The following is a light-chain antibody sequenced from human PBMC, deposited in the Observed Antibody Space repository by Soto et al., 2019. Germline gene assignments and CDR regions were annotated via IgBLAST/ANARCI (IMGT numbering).Light chain of an antibody. V-gene: IGKV1-5*01. J-gene: IGKJ1*01. Sequence: DIQMTQSPSTLSASVGDRVTITCRASRNINSLLAWYQQKPGKAPKLLIYAASALETGVPSRFSGSGSGTEFTYTIDTLQPDDFATSYCQQYEFLGTFGQGTPVEI. CDR1: RNINSL. CDR2: AAS. CDR3: QQYEFLGT.